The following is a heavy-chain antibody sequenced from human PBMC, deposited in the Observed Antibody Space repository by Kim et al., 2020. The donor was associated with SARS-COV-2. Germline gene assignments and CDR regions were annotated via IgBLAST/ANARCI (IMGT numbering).Heavy chain of an antibody. J-gene: IGHJ5*02. D-gene: IGHD2-2*01. CDR3: ARVVCSSTGCYVHWFDP. CDR1: GGSISSCCYY. Sequence: SETLSLTCTVSGGSISSCCYYWSWIRQHPGKGLVWIGYIYYSGSTYYNPSLKSRVNISVDTSNNQFSLKLSSGTAADTAVYYCARVVCSSTGCYVHWFDPWGQGTLVTVSS. CDR2: IYYSGST. V-gene: IGHV4-31*03.